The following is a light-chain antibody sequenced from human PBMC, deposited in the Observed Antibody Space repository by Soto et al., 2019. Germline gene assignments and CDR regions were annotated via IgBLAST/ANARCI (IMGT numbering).Light chain of an antibody. J-gene: IGKJ1*01. CDR2: KAS. Sequence: DIQITQSPSTLSASVGDRVTITCRASQSISRWLACYQQKPGKAPKLLIYKASSLESGVPSRFSGSGSGTEFTLTISSLQPDDFATYYCQQYNSYWTFAQGTKVDI. CDR1: QSISRW. CDR3: QQYNSYWT. V-gene: IGKV1-5*03.